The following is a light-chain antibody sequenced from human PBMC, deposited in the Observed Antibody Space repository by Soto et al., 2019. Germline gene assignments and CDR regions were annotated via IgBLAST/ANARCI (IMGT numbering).Light chain of an antibody. J-gene: IGKJ3*01. CDR3: QQLNSYVFA. CDR2: AAS. Sequence: DLQLTQSPSFLSASVGDRVTITCRASQDVSRYLAWYQQKPGKATNLLIYAASTLRSGVPSRFSGSGSETEFTLTISSLQPEDFATYYCQQLNSYVFAFGPGTKVDIK. V-gene: IGKV1-9*01. CDR1: QDVSRY.